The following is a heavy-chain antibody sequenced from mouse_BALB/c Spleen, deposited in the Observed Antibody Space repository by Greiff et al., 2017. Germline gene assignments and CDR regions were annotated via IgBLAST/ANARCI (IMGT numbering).Heavy chain of an antibody. D-gene: IGHD2-4*01. J-gene: IGHJ2*01. V-gene: IGHV5-17*02. Sequence: EVKLVESGGGLVQPGGSRKLSCAASGFTFSSFGMHWVRQAPEKGLEWVAYISSGSSTIYYADTVKGRFTISRDNPKNTLFLQMTSLRSEDTAMYYCARGGGITTGYFDYWGQGTTLTVSS. CDR2: ISSGSSTI. CDR3: ARGGGITTGYFDY. CDR1: GFTFSSFG.